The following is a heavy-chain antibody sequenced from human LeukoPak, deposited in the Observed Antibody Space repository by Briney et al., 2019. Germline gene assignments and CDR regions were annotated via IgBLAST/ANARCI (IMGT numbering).Heavy chain of an antibody. V-gene: IGHV1-69*13. CDR2: IIPIFGKA. Sequence: SVKVSCKASGGTFSSYDISWVRQAPGQGLEWMGGIIPIFGKANYAQKFQGRVTITADESTSTAYMELSSLRYEDTAVYYCARGVVVSATNIYYYYYGMDFWGQGTTVTVSS. CDR3: ARGVVVSATNIYYYYYGMDF. CDR1: GGTFSSYD. D-gene: IGHD2-15*01. J-gene: IGHJ6*02.